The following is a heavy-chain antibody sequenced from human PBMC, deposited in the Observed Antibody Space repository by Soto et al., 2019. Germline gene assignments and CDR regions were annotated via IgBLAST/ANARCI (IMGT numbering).Heavy chain of an antibody. V-gene: IGHV3-23*01. CDR1: GFTFSSYA. J-gene: IGHJ4*02. Sequence: PGGSLRLSCAACGFTFSSYAMSWVRQAPGKGLEWVSAISGSGAYTYYANSVKGRFTISRDNSKNTLYLQLNSLRAEDTAVYYYAKYTCSSTSCQCDYWGQGT. CDR3: AKYTCSSTSCQCDY. D-gene: IGHD2-2*01. CDR2: ISGSGAYT.